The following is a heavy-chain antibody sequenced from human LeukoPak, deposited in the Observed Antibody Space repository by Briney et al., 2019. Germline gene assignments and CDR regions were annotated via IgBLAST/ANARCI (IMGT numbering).Heavy chain of an antibody. J-gene: IGHJ6*02. CDR3: FSQWLGPSYYYDMDV. CDR1: GLTFSSYS. Sequence: PGGSLRLSCAASGLTFSSYSMNWVSQAPGRGRGWVSYISSSSSTIYYGDSVKGRFTISRNNTKNTLYLQMNRQRAEDRSVYYCFSQWLGPSYYYDMDVWGHGTTVTVSS. V-gene: IGHV3-48*01. D-gene: IGHD6-19*01. CDR2: ISSSSSTI.